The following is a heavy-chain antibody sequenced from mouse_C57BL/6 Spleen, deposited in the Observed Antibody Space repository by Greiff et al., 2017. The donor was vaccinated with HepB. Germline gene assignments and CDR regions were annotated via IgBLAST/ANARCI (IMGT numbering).Heavy chain of an antibody. Sequence: EVKVVESGPELVKPGASVKIPCKASGYTFTDYNMDWVKQSHGKSLEWIGDINPNNGGTIYNQKFKGKATLTVDKSSSTAYMELRSLTSEDTAVYYCARSPIYYYGSSSFDYWGQGTTLTVSS. J-gene: IGHJ2*01. CDR3: ARSPIYYYGSSSFDY. D-gene: IGHD1-1*01. V-gene: IGHV1-18*01. CDR1: GYTFTDYN. CDR2: INPNNGGT.